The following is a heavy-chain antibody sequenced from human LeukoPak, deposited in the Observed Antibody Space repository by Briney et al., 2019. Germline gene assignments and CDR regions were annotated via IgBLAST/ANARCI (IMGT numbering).Heavy chain of an antibody. D-gene: IGHD2-15*01. CDR2: IYTSGST. CDR1: GGSISSGSYY. Sequence: SQTLSLTCTVSGGSISSGSYYWSWIRQPAGKGLEWIGRIYTSGSTNYIPSLKSRVTISVDTSKNQFSLKLSSVTAADTAVYYCARAGLVVVAATSGMDVWGQGTTVTVSS. V-gene: IGHV4-61*02. J-gene: IGHJ6*02. CDR3: ARAGLVVVAATSGMDV.